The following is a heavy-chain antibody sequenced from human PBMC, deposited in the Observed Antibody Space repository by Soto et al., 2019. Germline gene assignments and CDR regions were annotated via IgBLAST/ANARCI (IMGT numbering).Heavy chain of an antibody. CDR3: ARGGVHAHPRPGYSSGWYYWFDP. CDR2: INAGNGNT. CDR1: GYTFTSYA. J-gene: IGHJ5*02. V-gene: IGHV1-3*01. Sequence: GASVKVSCKASGYTFTSYAMHWVRQAPGQRLEWMGWINAGNGNTKYSQKFQGRVTITRDTSASTAYMELSSLRSEDTAVYYCARGGVHAHPRPGYSSGWYYWFDPWGQGTLVTVS. D-gene: IGHD6-19*01.